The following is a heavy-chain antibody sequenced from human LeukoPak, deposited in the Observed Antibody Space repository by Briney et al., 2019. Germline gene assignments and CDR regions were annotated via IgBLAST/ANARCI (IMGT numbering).Heavy chain of an antibody. CDR1: GFSFSSYE. CDR3: AREGYWSTNWYKFGSLLRYFDL. D-gene: IGHD6-13*01. CDR2: ISASGTLT. V-gene: IGHV3-48*03. J-gene: IGHJ2*01. Sequence: GGSLRLSCAASGFSFSSYEMNWVRQAPGKGLEWISYISASGTLTHYADSVEGRFTISRDNAKNSLYLQMNSLRAEDTAVYYCAREGYWSTNWYKFGSLLRYFDLWGRGTLVTVSS.